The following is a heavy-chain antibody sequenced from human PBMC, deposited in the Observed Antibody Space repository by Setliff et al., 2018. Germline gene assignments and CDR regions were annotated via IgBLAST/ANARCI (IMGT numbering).Heavy chain of an antibody. CDR2: ISAYNGYI. CDR1: GYAFGSSG. Sequence: ASVKVSCKASGYAFGSSGISWVRQAPGQGLEWMGWISAYNGYIVYAQKFQGRVTMTTDTSTTTAYMEVRSLRSDDTAVYYCTRDRKEIVVKPPAASLDYWGQGTQVTVSS. CDR3: TRDRKEIVVKPPAASLDY. D-gene: IGHD2-2*01. V-gene: IGHV1-18*01. J-gene: IGHJ4*02.